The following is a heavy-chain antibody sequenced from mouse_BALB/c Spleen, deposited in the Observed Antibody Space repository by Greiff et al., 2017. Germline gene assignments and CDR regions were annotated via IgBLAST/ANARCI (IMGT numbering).Heavy chain of an antibody. Sequence: QVQLQQSGAELARPGASVKLSCKASGYTFTDYYINWVKQRTGQGLEWIGEIYPGSGNTYYNEKFKGKATLTADKSSSTAYMQLSSLTSEDSAVYFCARSPGAWFAYWGQGTLVTVSA. V-gene: IGHV1-77*01. CDR2: IYPGSGNT. CDR1: GYTFTDYY. J-gene: IGHJ3*01. CDR3: ARSPGAWFAY.